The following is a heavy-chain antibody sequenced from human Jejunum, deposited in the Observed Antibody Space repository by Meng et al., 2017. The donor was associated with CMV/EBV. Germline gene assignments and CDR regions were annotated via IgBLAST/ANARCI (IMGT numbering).Heavy chain of an antibody. V-gene: IGHV1-18*01. D-gene: IGHD2-15*01. CDR3: ASGTPGRSYCDY. Sequence: QVPFVQSGAEVKKPGASVRVSCKASGYTFGSYGICWVRQAPGQGLEWMGWFVNYVDTYPAPKFQGRVTMTTDTHTNTAFMELRSLTSDDTAVYYCASGTPGRSYCDYWGQGTLVTVSS. J-gene: IGHJ4*02. CDR2: FVNYVDT. CDR1: GYTFGSYG.